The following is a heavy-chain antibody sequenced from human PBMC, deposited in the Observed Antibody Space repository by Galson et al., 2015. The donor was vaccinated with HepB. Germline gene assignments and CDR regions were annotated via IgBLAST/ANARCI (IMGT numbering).Heavy chain of an antibody. CDR1: GFTFSDYY. V-gene: IGHV3-11*01. D-gene: IGHD4-11*01. CDR3: ARSMSTVIKWPKRRESQQRSDY. Sequence: SLRLSCAASGFTFSDYYMSWIRQTPGKGLEWVSHISSGGSSTYYADSVKGRFTISRDNAKNSVYLQMNSLRVEDTAVYYCARSMSTVIKWPKRRESQQRSDYWGQGTLVTVSS. CDR2: ISSGGSST. J-gene: IGHJ4*02.